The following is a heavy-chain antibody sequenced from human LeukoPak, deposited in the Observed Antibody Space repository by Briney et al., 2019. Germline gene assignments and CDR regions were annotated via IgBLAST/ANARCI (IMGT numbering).Heavy chain of an antibody. CDR2: INPNSGGT. Sequence: ASVKVSCKASGYTFTGYYMHWVRQAPGQGLEWMGWINPNSGGTNYAQKFQGRVTMTRDTSISTAYMELSRLRSDDTAVYYCARVSIFGVVIIGDFDYWGQGTLVTVSS. CDR1: GYTFTGYY. V-gene: IGHV1-2*02. D-gene: IGHD3-3*01. CDR3: ARVSIFGVVIIGDFDY. J-gene: IGHJ4*02.